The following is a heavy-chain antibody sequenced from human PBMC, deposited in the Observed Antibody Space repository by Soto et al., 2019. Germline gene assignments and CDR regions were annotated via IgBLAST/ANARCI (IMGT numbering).Heavy chain of an antibody. D-gene: IGHD3-3*01. CDR2: IYYSGST. V-gene: IGHV4-59*01. Sequence: KPSETLSLTCTVSGGSISSYYWSWIRQPPGKGLEWIGYIYYSGSTNYNPSLKSRVTISVDTSKNQFSLKLSSVTAADTAVYYCAGSGVDFWSGYYTGVLYYDMDVWGQGTTVTVSS. J-gene: IGHJ6*02. CDR3: AGSGVDFWSGYYTGVLYYDMDV. CDR1: GGSISSYY.